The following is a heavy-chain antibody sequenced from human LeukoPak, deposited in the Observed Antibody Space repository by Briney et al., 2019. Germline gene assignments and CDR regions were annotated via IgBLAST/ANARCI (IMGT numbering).Heavy chain of an antibody. D-gene: IGHD7-27*01. CDR3: AREDWGPDY. Sequence: GGSLRLSCAASGFTFTGYWMRWVRQAAGKGLEWVGNIKQEGSDKHYVASVKGQFTISRDIAKNSLYLQMNSLRAEDTAVYYCAREDWGPDYWGQGTLVTVSS. CDR1: GFTFTGYW. CDR2: IKQEGSDK. J-gene: IGHJ4*02. V-gene: IGHV3-7*01.